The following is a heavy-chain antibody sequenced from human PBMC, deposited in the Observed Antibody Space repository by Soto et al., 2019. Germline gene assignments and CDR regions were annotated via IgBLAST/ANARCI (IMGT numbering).Heavy chain of an antibody. J-gene: IGHJ5*02. D-gene: IGHD4-17*01. CDR3: ATLNDYGDYDWFDP. V-gene: IGHV3-53*04. Sequence: PGGSLRLSCAASGFTVSSNYMSWVRQAPGKGLEWVSVIYSGGSTYYADSVKGRFTISRHNSKNTLYLQMNSLRAEDTAVYYCATLNDYGDYDWFDPWGQGTLVTVSS. CDR1: GFTVSSNY. CDR2: IYSGGST.